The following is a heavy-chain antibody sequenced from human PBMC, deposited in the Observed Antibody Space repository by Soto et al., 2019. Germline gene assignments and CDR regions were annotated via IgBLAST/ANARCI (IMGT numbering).Heavy chain of an antibody. CDR2: ISPGSSTE. CDR3: ARVRGPTVATMYFDN. CDR1: GFTFSRHG. J-gene: IGHJ4*02. Sequence: GGSLRLSCAASGFTFSRHGMIWVRQAPGEGLEWVSYISPGSSTEYSADSVKGRFTISRDDARSSLYLQMNSLRDEDTAVYYCARVRGPTVATMYFDNWGQGTLVTVSS. V-gene: IGHV3-48*02. D-gene: IGHD5-12*01.